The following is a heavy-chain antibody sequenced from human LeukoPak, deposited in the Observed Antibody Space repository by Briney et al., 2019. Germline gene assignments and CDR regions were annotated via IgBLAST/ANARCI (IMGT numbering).Heavy chain of an antibody. Sequence: PGGSLRLSCAASGFTVSDNDLTWVRQAPGKGLEWVSIMYIAGHTHYADSLKGRFSISRDNSKNTMYFHMNSLRAEDTAVYYCAKDRGGYSSSWYAEYFQHWGQGTLVTVSS. CDR2: MYIAGHT. J-gene: IGHJ1*01. CDR1: GFTVSDND. CDR3: AKDRGGYSSSWYAEYFQH. D-gene: IGHD6-13*01. V-gene: IGHV3-53*01.